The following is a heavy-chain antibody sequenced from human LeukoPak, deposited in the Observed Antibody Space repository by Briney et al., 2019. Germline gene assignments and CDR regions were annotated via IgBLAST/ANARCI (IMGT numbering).Heavy chain of an antibody. J-gene: IGHJ5*02. Sequence: SETLSLTCTVSGGSISSYYWSWIRQPPGKGLEWIGHIYYSGSTNYNPSLKGRVTISVDTSKNQFSLKLSSVTAADTAVYYCARVLAHSSGNWFDPWGQGTLVTVSS. CDR2: IYYSGST. CDR1: GGSISSYY. CDR3: ARVLAHSSGNWFDP. V-gene: IGHV4-59*01. D-gene: IGHD6-19*01.